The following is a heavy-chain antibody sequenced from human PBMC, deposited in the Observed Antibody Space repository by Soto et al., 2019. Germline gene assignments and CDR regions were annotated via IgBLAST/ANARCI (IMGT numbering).Heavy chain of an antibody. CDR3: AKDRDYPRDYFHY. CDR2: INPGNGNT. Sequence: GASVKVSCKASGYTFTSYGMNWVRQAPGRGLEWMGWINPGNGNTKYSQKFQGRVIIERDTSASTAYMELSSLRSEDTAVYYCAKDRDYPRDYFHYWGQGTLVTVSS. D-gene: IGHD3-10*01. V-gene: IGHV1-3*01. CDR1: GYTFTSYG. J-gene: IGHJ4*02.